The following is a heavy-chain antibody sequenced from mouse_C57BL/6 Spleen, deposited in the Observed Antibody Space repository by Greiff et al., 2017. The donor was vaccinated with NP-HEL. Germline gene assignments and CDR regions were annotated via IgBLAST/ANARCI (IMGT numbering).Heavy chain of an antibody. V-gene: IGHV1-81*01. CDR2: IYPRSGNT. Sequence: VQLQQSGAELARPGASVKLSCKASGYTFTSYGISWVKQRTGQGLEWIGEIYPRSGNTYYNEKFKGKATLTADKSSSTAYMELRSLTSEDSAVYFCARRDGSSYEDAYWGQGTLVTVSA. CDR3: ARRDGSSYEDAY. J-gene: IGHJ3*01. D-gene: IGHD1-1*01. CDR1: GYTFTSYG.